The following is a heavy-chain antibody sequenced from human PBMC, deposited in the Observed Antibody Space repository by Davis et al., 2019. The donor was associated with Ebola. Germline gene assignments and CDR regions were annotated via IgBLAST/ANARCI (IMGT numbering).Heavy chain of an antibody. V-gene: IGHV6-1*01. Sequence: PSETLSLTCAVSGDGVSAKGTAWNWIRQSPSRGLEWLGRTYYTSKWHNDYGESVKSRITINPDTSKDQFSLQLKFVTPEDTAVYYCAKGWLRSGIRYWGQGTLVTVSS. CDR2: TYYTSKWHN. J-gene: IGHJ4*02. CDR1: GDGVSAKGTA. CDR3: AKGWLRSGIRY. D-gene: IGHD5-12*01.